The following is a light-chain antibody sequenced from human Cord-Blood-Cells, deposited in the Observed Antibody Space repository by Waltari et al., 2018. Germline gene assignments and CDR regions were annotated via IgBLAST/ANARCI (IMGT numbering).Light chain of an antibody. V-gene: IGLV2-14*01. CDR2: EFS. Sequence: QSALTQPASVSGSPGQSITISCTGPSSYVGGYNYVSWYQQHPGTAPKLMIYEFSNRPSGVSNRFSGANSGNTASLTISGLQAEDEADYYCSSYTSSSTLVFGGGTKLTVL. J-gene: IGLJ2*01. CDR1: SSYVGGYNY. CDR3: SSYTSSSTLV.